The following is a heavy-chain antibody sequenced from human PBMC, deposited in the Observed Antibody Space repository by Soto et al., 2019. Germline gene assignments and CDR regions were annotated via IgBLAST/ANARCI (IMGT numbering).Heavy chain of an antibody. Sequence: GGSLRLSCAASGFTFSSYYMHWVRQATGKGLEWVSAIGTAGDTSYPGSVKGRFTISRENAKNSLYLQMNSLRAEDTAVYYCARAVGYCSSTSCYYYYYYGMDVWGQGTTVTVSS. CDR1: GFTFSSYY. V-gene: IGHV3-13*01. CDR3: ARAVGYCSSTSCYYYYYYGMDV. CDR2: IGTAGDT. D-gene: IGHD2-2*01. J-gene: IGHJ6*02.